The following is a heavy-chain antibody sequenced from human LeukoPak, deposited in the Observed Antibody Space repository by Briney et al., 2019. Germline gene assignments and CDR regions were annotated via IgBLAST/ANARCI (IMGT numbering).Heavy chain of an antibody. V-gene: IGHV3-64D*09. CDR3: VTRYSSGWYDY. CDR1: GFTFSTYA. D-gene: IGHD6-19*01. CDR2: ITSHGDST. Sequence: GGSLRLSCSASGFTFSTYAMYWVRQAPGKGLEYVSAITSHGDSTYYADSVKGRFTISRDNSKNTLYLQMSSLRAEDTAVYYCVTRYSSGWYDYWGQGTLVTVSS. J-gene: IGHJ4*02.